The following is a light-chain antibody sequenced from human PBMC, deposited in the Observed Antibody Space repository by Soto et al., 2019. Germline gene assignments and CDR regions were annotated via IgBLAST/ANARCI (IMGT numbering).Light chain of an antibody. CDR3: QKYNSAPHT. CDR1: QGISND. CDR2: AAS. V-gene: IGKV1-27*01. J-gene: IGKJ5*01. Sequence: DIQMTQSPSSLSASVGDIVTITCRASQGISNDLAWYQQKPGKVPKLLIYAASTLQPGVPSRFSGSGSGTDFTLTISSLQPEDVATYYCQKYNSAPHTFGQGTRLEIK.